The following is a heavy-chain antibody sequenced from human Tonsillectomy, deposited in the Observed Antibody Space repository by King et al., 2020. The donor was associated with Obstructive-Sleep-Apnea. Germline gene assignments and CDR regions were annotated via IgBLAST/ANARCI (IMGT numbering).Heavy chain of an antibody. D-gene: IGHD1-26*01. V-gene: IGHV3-48*04. J-gene: IGHJ4*02. CDR1: GFTFSSYS. Sequence: VQLVESGGGLVQPGGSLRLSCAASGFTFSSYSMNWVRQAPGKGLEWVSYISSSSSTIYYADSVKGRFTISRDNPKNSLYLQMNSLRAEDTAVYYCGSYSGSEEDYWGQGTLVTVSS. CDR2: ISSSSSTI. CDR3: GSYSGSEEDY.